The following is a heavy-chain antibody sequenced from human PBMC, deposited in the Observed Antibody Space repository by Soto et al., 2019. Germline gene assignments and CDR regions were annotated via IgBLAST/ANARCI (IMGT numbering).Heavy chain of an antibody. CDR1: GYTFTSYG. J-gene: IGHJ5*02. Sequence: ASVKVSWKASGYTFTSYGVSWVRQAPGQGLEWMGWINVYNGNTNYAQKVQGRVTMTTDTSTSTAYMELRSLRSDDTTVYYCARGVGSGSYYNQYNWFDPWGQGTLVTVSS. V-gene: IGHV1-18*01. CDR3: ARGVGSGSYYNQYNWFDP. CDR2: INVYNGNT. D-gene: IGHD3-10*01.